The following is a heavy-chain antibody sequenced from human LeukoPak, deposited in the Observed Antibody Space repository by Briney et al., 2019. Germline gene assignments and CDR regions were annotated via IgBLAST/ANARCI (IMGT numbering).Heavy chain of an antibody. CDR1: GFTFSGSA. Sequence: GGSLRLSCAASGFTFSGSAMHWVRQASGKGLEWVGRIRSKANSYATAYAASVKGRFTISRDNSKNTLYLQMNSLRAEDTAVYYCAKDGRTYGPFGYWGQGTLVTVSS. CDR2: IRSKANSYAT. J-gene: IGHJ4*02. CDR3: AKDGRTYGPFGY. V-gene: IGHV3-73*01. D-gene: IGHD3-10*01.